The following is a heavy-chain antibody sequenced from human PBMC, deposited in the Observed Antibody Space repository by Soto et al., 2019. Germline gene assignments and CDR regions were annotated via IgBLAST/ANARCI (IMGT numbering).Heavy chain of an antibody. V-gene: IGHV4-31*03. CDR3: ARERDYYDSSGYSHFDY. J-gene: IGHJ4*02. D-gene: IGHD3-22*01. CDR1: GGSISSGGYY. Sequence: ASETLSLTCTVSGGSISSGGYYWSWIRQHPGKGLEWIGYIYYSGSTYYNPSLKSRVTISVDTSKNQFSLKLSSVTAADTAVYYCARERDYYDSSGYSHFDYWGQGTLVTVSS. CDR2: IYYSGST.